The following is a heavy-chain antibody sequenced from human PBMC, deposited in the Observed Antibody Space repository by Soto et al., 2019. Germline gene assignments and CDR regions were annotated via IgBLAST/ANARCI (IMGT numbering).Heavy chain of an antibody. CDR2: IRNKANSYTT. CDR3: ARVRSSSWRVDAFDF. Sequence: GGSLRLSCAASGFTFSDHYMDWVRQAPGKGLEWVGRIRNKANSYTTEYAASVRGRFTVSRDDSKNSLYLQMNSLKTEDTAVYYCARVRSSSWRVDAFDFWGQGTMVTVSS. J-gene: IGHJ3*01. V-gene: IGHV3-72*01. CDR1: GFTFSDHY. D-gene: IGHD6-13*01.